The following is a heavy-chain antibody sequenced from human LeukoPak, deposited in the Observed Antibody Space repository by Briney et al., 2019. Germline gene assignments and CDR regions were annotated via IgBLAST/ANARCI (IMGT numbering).Heavy chain of an antibody. V-gene: IGHV1-69*13. D-gene: IGHD6-13*01. CDR1: GGTFISYA. Sequence: ASVKVSCKASGGTFISYAISWVRQAPGQGLEWMGGIIPIFGTANYAQKFQSRVTITADESTSTAYMELSSLRSEDTAVYYCARGGSSWPLNNGMDVWGQGTTVTVSS. J-gene: IGHJ6*02. CDR3: ARGGSSWPLNNGMDV. CDR2: IIPIFGTA.